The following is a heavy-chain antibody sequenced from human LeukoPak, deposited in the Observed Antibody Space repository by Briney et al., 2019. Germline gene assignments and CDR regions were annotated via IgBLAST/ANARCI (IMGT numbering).Heavy chain of an antibody. CDR2: IYYSGSA. Sequence: PSETLSLTCAVYGGSFSGYYCSWIRQPPGKGLEWIGYIYYSGSANYNPSLKSRVTISVDTSKNQFSLKLSSVTAADTAVYYCARGSSWFNGDWGQGTLVTVSS. CDR1: GGSFSGYY. V-gene: IGHV4-59*01. CDR3: ARGSSWFNGD. J-gene: IGHJ4*02. D-gene: IGHD6-13*01.